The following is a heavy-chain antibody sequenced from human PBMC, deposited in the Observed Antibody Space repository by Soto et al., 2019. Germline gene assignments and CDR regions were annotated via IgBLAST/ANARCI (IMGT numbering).Heavy chain of an antibody. V-gene: IGHV5-10-1*01. D-gene: IGHD5-12*01. J-gene: IGHJ4*02. Sequence: PGESLKISCKGSGYSFTSYWISWVRQMPGKGLEWMGRIDPSDSYTNYSPSFQGHVNISADKSISTAYLQWSSLKASDTAMYYCARHVEMATILSGIFDYWGQGTLVTVSS. CDR1: GYSFTSYW. CDR2: IDPSDSYT. CDR3: ARHVEMATILSGIFDY.